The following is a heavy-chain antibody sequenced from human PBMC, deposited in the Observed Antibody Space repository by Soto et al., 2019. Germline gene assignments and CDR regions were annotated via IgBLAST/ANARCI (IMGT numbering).Heavy chain of an antibody. Sequence: ASVKVSCKASGYTFISYGISWVRQAPGQGLEWMGWISSYNGNTNYAQKLQGRVTMTTDTSTTTAYMELRSLTSDDTAVYYCARSYCTNGKCDQGVSAAPDYWGQGTKVTVSS. CDR1: GYTFISYG. J-gene: IGHJ4*02. D-gene: IGHD2-8*01. CDR2: ISSYNGNT. CDR3: ARSYCTNGKCDQGVSAAPDY. V-gene: IGHV1-18*01.